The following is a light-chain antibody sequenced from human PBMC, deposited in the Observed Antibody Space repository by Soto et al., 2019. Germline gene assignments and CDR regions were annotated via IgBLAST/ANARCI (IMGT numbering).Light chain of an antibody. Sequence: QSALTQFPSASGSPGQSVTISCTGTSSDVGGHNYVSWYQQHPGKDPKLMIYDVNKRPSGVPDRFSGSKSGNTASLTVSGLQAEDEADYYCTSYGGSSNLVFGGGTKLTVL. CDR2: DVN. CDR3: TSYGGSSNLV. J-gene: IGLJ2*01. CDR1: SSDVGGHNY. V-gene: IGLV2-8*01.